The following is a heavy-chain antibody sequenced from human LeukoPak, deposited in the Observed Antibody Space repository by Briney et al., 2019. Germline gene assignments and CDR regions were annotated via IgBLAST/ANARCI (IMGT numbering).Heavy chain of an antibody. V-gene: IGHV3-49*04. CDR1: GFTFSSYA. Sequence: GGSLRLSCAASGFTFSSYAMSWVRQAPGKGLEWVGFIRSKAYGGTTEYAASVKGRFTISRDDSKSIAYLQMNSLKTEDTAVYYCTRDQSDWNYAYWGQGTLVTVSS. CDR3: TRDQSDWNYAY. D-gene: IGHD1-7*01. CDR2: IRSKAYGGTT. J-gene: IGHJ4*02.